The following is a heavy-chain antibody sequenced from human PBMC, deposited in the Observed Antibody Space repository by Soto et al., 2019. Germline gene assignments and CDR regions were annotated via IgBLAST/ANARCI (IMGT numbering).Heavy chain of an antibody. CDR3: ARKGDDLFFDY. J-gene: IGHJ4*02. CDR2: ISRRSVYI. V-gene: IGHV3-21*01. Sequence: GGSLRLSCAASGFSFSIYDMSWVRQAPGKGREWVSSISRRSVYIYYADSVKGRFTISRDNAKNSLYLQMNSLRDEDTAVYYCARKGDDLFFDYWGPGTQVTVSS. CDR1: GFSFSIYD. D-gene: IGHD1-26*01.